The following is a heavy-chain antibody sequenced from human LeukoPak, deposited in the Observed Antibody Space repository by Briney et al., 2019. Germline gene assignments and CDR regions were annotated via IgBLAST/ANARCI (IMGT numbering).Heavy chain of an antibody. CDR1: GGSFRTYY. V-gene: IGHV4-59*01. D-gene: IGHD2-2*01. CDR2: IFYNEGT. Sequence: SETLSLTCTVSGGSFRTYYWSWIRQPPGKGLEWIGYIFYNEGTSYNPSLKSRVTISVDTSNNQLSLKVNSVTAADTAMYYCVKSNSRYQPWTLDIWGRGTMVTVSS. J-gene: IGHJ3*02. CDR3: VKSNSRYQPWTLDI.